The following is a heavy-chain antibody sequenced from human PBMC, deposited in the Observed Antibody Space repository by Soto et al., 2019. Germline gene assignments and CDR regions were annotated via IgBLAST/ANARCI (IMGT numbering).Heavy chain of an antibody. V-gene: IGHV3-48*02. CDR1: GFSFSTYS. D-gene: IGHD6-6*01. Sequence: EVQLVESGRGLVQPGGSLRLSCAASGFSFSTYSMNWVRQAPGKGLEWVSYISSRSYTIYYVDSVKGRFTISRDNAKNSLYLQMNSLRDEDTAVYYCARGGSSSDNGMDVWGQGTTVTVSS. CDR3: ARGGSSSDNGMDV. CDR2: ISSRSYTI. J-gene: IGHJ6*02.